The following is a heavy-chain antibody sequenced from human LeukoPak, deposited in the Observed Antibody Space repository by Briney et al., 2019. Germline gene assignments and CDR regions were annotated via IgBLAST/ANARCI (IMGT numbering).Heavy chain of an antibody. J-gene: IGHJ4*02. V-gene: IGHV3-23*01. D-gene: IGHD1-26*01. Sequence: PGGSLRLSCEASAFTFNIYAMSWVRQVPGKGLEWVSSINGSAETTDYADSVKGRFTISRDNSKNILYLQMNSLRAGDTAVYYCAKGGMGAYFDDWGQGTLVTVPS. CDR2: INGSAETT. CDR1: AFTFNIYA. CDR3: AKGGMGAYFDD.